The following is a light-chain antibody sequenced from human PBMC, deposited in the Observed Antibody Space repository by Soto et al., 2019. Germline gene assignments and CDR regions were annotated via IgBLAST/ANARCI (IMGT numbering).Light chain of an antibody. CDR3: QQYNPYWT. Sequence: EIQMTQSPVTLSASVGDRVTIICRASQSISSWLAWYQQKPGKAPKLLIYKASSLESGVPSRFSGSGSGTEFTLTIISLQPDAFATYYCQQYNPYWTFGQGTKVEIK. V-gene: IGKV1-5*03. CDR1: QSISSW. J-gene: IGKJ1*01. CDR2: KAS.